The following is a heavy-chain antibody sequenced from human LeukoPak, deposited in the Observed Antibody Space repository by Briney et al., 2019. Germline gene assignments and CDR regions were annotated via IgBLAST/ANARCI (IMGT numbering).Heavy chain of an antibody. CDR2: IYYSGST. CDR3: ARENSGSYFYYYYYYMDG. V-gene: IGHV4-59*01. CDR1: GGSISSYY. Sequence: SETLSLTCTVSGGSISSYYWSWIRQPPGKGLEWIGYIYYSGSTNYNPSLKSRVTISVDTTKNQYSLKRSTVTAADTVVYYCARENSGSYFYYYYYYMDGWGKGTSVSVS. J-gene: IGHJ6*03. D-gene: IGHD1-26*01.